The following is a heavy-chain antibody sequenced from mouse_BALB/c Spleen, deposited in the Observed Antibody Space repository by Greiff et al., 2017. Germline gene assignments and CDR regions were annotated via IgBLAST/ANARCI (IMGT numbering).Heavy chain of an antibody. V-gene: IGHV1-80*01. Sequence: VQLQESGAELVRPGSSVKISCKASGCAFSSYWMNWVKQRPGQGLEWIGQIYPGDGDTNYNGKFKGKATLTADKSSSTAYMQLSSLTSEDSAVYFCARSGQLGLRRDWFAYWGQGTLVTVSA. D-gene: IGHD3-2*01. CDR2: IYPGDGDT. CDR1: GCAFSSYW. CDR3: ARSGQLGLRRDWFAY. J-gene: IGHJ3*01.